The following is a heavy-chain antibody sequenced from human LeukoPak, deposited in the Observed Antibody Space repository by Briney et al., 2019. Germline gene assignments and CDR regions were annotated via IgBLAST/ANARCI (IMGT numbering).Heavy chain of an antibody. CDR2: IRYNGNNQ. Sequence: PGGSLRLSCAASGFTFNNYGMHWVRQAPGKGLEWVAFIRYNGNNQYYADSVKGRFTISRDNAKNSLYLQMNSLRAEDTAVYYCARDERTHFDRLFYYYYYYMDVWGKGTTVTVSS. CDR3: ARDERTHFDRLFYYYYYYMDV. J-gene: IGHJ6*03. CDR1: GFTFNNYG. V-gene: IGHV3-30*02. D-gene: IGHD3-9*01.